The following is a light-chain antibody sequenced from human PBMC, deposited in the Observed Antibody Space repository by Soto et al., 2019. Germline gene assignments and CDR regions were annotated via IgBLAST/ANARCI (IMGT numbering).Light chain of an antibody. CDR1: QSVGRNY. V-gene: IGKV3-20*01. CDR2: DAS. Sequence: EIVLTQSPGTLSLSPGESAPLSCRASQSVGRNYLAWFQHKPDQAPRLLIHDASNRATGAPDRFSGSGSGTDFTLSVTRLEPEDFAVYYCHQYAVSPLTFGGGTTVEIK. CDR3: HQYAVSPLT. J-gene: IGKJ4*01.